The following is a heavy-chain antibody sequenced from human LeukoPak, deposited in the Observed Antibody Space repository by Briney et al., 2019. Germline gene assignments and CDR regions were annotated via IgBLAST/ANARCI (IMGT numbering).Heavy chain of an antibody. Sequence: PSQTLSLTCTVSGGSISSGDYYWSWIRQPPGTGLEWIGYIYYSGSTYYNPSLKSRVTISVDTSKNQFSLKLSSVTAADTAVYYCARGVDSSLAAVPIRRLNRIPLFDYWGQGTLATVSS. V-gene: IGHV4-30-4*01. CDR2: IYYSGST. CDR3: ARGVDSSLAAVPIRRLNRIPLFDY. CDR1: GGSISSGDYY. D-gene: IGHD3-22*01. J-gene: IGHJ4*02.